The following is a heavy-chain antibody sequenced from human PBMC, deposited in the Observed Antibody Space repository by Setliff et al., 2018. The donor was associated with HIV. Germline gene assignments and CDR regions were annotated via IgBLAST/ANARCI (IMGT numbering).Heavy chain of an antibody. Sequence: GASVKVSCKASGYSFTSYGISWVRQAPGQGLEWMGWISAHNGNTNYAQKVQDRVTMTTDKSTSTAYMELRSLRSDDTAVYYCARDRRYCTSTSCYRNWFDPWGQGTLVTVS. J-gene: IGHJ5*02. V-gene: IGHV1-18*01. CDR3: ARDRRYCTSTSCYRNWFDP. CDR1: GYSFTSYG. D-gene: IGHD2-2*02. CDR2: ISAHNGNT.